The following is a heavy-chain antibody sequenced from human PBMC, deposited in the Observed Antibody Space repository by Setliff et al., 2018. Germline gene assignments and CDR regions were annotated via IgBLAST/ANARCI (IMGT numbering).Heavy chain of an antibody. CDR3: ATSNDYLDH. CDR1: GFTFSIYS. CDR2: ITGSSSVI. Sequence: GESLKISCAASGFTFSIYSMNWVRQAPGRGLEWLSYITGSSSVIHYADSVKGRFTISRDNARNSLYLQINSLRAEDTAVYFCATSNDYLDHWGQGTLVTSPQ. V-gene: IGHV3-48*01. D-gene: IGHD3-16*01. J-gene: IGHJ5*02.